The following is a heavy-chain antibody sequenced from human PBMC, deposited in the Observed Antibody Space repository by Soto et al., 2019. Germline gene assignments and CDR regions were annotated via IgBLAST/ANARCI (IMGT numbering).Heavy chain of an antibody. CDR1: GFTFSSYG. J-gene: IGHJ5*02. D-gene: IGHD6-19*01. CDR3: AKVFIVYSSGGYGEGFDP. CDR2: ISYDGSNK. V-gene: IGHV3-30*18. Sequence: QVQLVESGGGVVQPGRSLRLSCAASGFTFSSYGMHWVRQAPGKGLEWVAVISYDGSNKYYADSVKGRFTISRDNAKSTLYLQMNSLRAEDTAVYSCAKVFIVYSSGGYGEGFDPWGQGTLVTVSS.